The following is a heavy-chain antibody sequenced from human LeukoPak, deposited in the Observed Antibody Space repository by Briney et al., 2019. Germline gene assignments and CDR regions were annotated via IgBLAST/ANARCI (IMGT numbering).Heavy chain of an antibody. CDR2: IFYSGST. J-gene: IGHJ6*03. D-gene: IGHD1-26*01. V-gene: IGHV4-61*05. CDR1: SGSISTSNYY. Sequence: SETLSLTCTVSSGSISTSNYYWGWVRQPPGKALEWIGNIFYSGSTSYNPSLKSRVTISVDTSKNQFSLKLSSVTAADTAVYYCAREAKLEGARVGYYYYYMDVWGKGTTVTISS. CDR3: AREAKLEGARVGYYYYYMDV.